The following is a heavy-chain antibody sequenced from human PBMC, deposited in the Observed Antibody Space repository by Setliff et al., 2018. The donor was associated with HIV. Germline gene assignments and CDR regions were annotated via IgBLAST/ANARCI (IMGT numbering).Heavy chain of an antibody. CDR1: GSSISNGYY. CDR2: IYHSGST. Sequence: SETLSLTCAVSGSSISNGYYWGWIRQPPGKGLEWIGSIYHSGSTYYNPSLKSRVTISVDTSKNQFSLKLSSVTATDTAVYHCARRNSGWYDAFDIWGQGTMVTVSS. CDR3: ARRNSGWYDAFDI. D-gene: IGHD6-19*01. J-gene: IGHJ3*02. V-gene: IGHV4-38-2*01.